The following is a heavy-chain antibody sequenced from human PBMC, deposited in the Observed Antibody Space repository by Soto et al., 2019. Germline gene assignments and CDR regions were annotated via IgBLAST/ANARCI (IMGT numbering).Heavy chain of an antibody. J-gene: IGHJ4*02. Sequence: SETLSLTCTVSGASIRSYYWSWIRQPPGKGLEWIGFIYYSGSTNYNPSLKSRVTISVDTSKNQFSLRLSSVTAADTAVYYCARDQNGSPHFDYWGQGTLVTVSS. CDR2: IYYSGST. CDR3: ARDQNGSPHFDY. D-gene: IGHD1-26*01. V-gene: IGHV4-59*01. CDR1: GASIRSYY.